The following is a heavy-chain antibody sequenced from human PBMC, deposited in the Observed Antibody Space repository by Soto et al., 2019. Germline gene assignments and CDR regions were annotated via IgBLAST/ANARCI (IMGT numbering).Heavy chain of an antibody. J-gene: IGHJ4*02. Sequence: QVQLVESGGRVVQPGGSLRLSCAASGFTFSGYGMQWVRQSPGEGLEWVATMAHGGSDQYYGDSVKGRFTISRDNSKNTLYLQMDSLRPADTAVYYCARSRGGSSYYPPDYWGQGTLVTVSS. V-gene: IGHV3-30*03. CDR3: ARSRGGSSYYPPDY. D-gene: IGHD6-13*01. CDR2: MAHGGSDQ. CDR1: GFTFSGYG.